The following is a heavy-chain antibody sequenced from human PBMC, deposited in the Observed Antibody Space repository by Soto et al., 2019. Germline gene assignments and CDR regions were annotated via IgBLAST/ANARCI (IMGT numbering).Heavy chain of an antibody. CDR1: GFTFSDAW. D-gene: IGHD4-17*01. CDR2: IKSKTDSGTI. Sequence: EVQLVESGGGLVKPGGSLRLSCATSGFTFSDAWMSWVRQAPGKGLEWVGRIKSKTDSGTIDYAAPVRGRFTISRDDSANTLYLQMNSLKTEDTAVYYCTKSTTVTAPYRFWGQGPLVTVSS. V-gene: IGHV3-15*01. CDR3: TKSTTVTAPYRF. J-gene: IGHJ4*02.